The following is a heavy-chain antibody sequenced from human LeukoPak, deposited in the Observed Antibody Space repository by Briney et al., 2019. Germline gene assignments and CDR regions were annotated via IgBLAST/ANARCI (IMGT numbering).Heavy chain of an antibody. Sequence: PGGSLRLSCAASGFTFSSYAMHWVRQAPGKGLEYVSAISSNGGSTYYANSVKGRFTISRDNSKNTLYLQMGSLRAEDMAVYYCARGSGYSYGSSYYYYGMDVWGQGTTVTVSS. J-gene: IGHJ6*02. CDR1: GFTFSSYA. CDR3: ARGSGYSYGSSYYYYGMDV. V-gene: IGHV3-64*01. D-gene: IGHD5-18*01. CDR2: ISSNGGST.